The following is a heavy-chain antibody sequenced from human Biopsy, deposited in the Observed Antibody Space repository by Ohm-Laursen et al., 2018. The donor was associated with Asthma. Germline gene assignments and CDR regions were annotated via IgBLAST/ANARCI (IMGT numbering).Heavy chain of an antibody. CDR1: GFSLSTSGGG. CDR3: ARVVNYDFRSGYWFDP. J-gene: IGHJ5*02. V-gene: IGHV2-26*01. CDR2: IFSNDEK. D-gene: IGHD3-3*01. Sequence: TQTLTLTSTFSGFSLSTSGGGVGWIRQPPGKALEWLAHIFSNDEKSYSTSLKSRITISKDTAKSQVVLTMSNMDPVDTATYYCARVVNYDFRSGYWFDPWGQGTPVTVSP.